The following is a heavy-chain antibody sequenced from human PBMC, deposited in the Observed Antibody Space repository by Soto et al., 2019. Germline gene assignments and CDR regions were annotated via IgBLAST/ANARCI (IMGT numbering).Heavy chain of an antibody. CDR2: IIPIFGTA. Sequence: SLKVSCKASGGTFSSYAISWVRQAPGQGLEWMGGIIPIFGTANYAQKFQGRVTITADESTSTAYMELSSLRSEDTAVYYRARGQSGSVVTGDYFDYWGQGTLVTVSS. D-gene: IGHD3-22*01. CDR1: GGTFSSYA. CDR3: ARGQSGSVVTGDYFDY. J-gene: IGHJ4*02. V-gene: IGHV1-69*13.